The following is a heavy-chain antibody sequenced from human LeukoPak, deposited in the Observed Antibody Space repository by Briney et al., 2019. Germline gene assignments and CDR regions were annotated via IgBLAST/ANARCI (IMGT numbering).Heavy chain of an antibody. D-gene: IGHD3-3*01. CDR1: GGTFSSYT. CDR3: ARYDFWSGYYFDY. V-gene: IGHV1-69*02. CDR2: IIPILGIA. J-gene: IGHJ4*02. Sequence: SVKVSCKASGGTFSSYTISWVRQAPGQGLEWMGRIIPILGIANYAQKFQGRVKITADKSASTAYMELSSLRSEDTAVYYCARYDFWSGYYFDYWGQGTLVTVSS.